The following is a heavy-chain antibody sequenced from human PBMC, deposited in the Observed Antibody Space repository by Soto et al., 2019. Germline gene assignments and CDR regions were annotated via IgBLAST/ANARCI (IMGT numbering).Heavy chain of an antibody. D-gene: IGHD3-3*01. J-gene: IGHJ4*02. Sequence: SETLSLTCSVSGGTISAYYWNWIRQSPGKGLEWIGYIHYSGSTSYNRSLESRVTISLNPSKTQFSLKLSSVTAADTAFYYCARNPKDFWNGYYFDSWGQGTLVTVSS. V-gene: IGHV4-59*01. CDR2: IHYSGST. CDR1: GGTISAYY. CDR3: ARNPKDFWNGYYFDS.